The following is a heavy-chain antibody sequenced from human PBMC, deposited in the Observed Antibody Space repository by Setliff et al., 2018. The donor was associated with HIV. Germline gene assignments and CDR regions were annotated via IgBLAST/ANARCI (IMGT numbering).Heavy chain of an antibody. CDR3: ARXXIQFYAP. CDR1: GYSISSGYY. V-gene: IGHV4-38-2*01. Sequence: SETLSLPCAVSGYSISSGYYWGWVRQPPGKGLVWIGSIYHSGSTYYNPSLKSRVTISVDTSKNQFSLKLSSVTAPDTAVYYCARXXIQFYAPWGQGTLVTVSS. D-gene: IGHD3-3*01. CDR2: IYHSGST. J-gene: IGHJ5*02.